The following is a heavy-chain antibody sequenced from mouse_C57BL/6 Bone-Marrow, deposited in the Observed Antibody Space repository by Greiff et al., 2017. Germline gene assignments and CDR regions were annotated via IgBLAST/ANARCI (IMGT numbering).Heavy chain of an antibody. V-gene: IGHV8-8*01. Sequence: ESGPGILQPSQTLSLTCSFSGFSLSTFGMGVGWIRQPSGKGLEWLAHIWWDDDKYYNPALKSRLTISKDTSKNQVFLKIANVDTADTATYYCARIRAVVSYWYFDVWGTGTTVTVSS. J-gene: IGHJ1*03. CDR1: GFSLSTFGMG. D-gene: IGHD6-2*01. CDR2: IWWDDDK. CDR3: ARIRAVVSYWYFDV.